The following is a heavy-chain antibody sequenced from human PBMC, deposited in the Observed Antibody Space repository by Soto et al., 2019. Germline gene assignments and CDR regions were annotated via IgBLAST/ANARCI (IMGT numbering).Heavy chain of an antibody. D-gene: IGHD3-10*01. Sequence: PGGSLRLSCVASGFSFSRSAMHWLRQAPDKGLEWVAVIPHDGNNKDFADSVRGRSTISRDNSKNTMYLQMNSLRAEDTAVYYCAKDFKISGGHYGSLNYYYGMDVWGQGTTVTVSS. CDR1: GFSFSRSA. V-gene: IGHV3-30*02. CDR2: IPHDGNNK. CDR3: AKDFKISGGHYGSLNYYYGMDV. J-gene: IGHJ6*02.